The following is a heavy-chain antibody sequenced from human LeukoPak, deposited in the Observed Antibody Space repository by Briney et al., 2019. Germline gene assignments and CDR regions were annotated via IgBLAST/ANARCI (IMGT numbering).Heavy chain of an antibody. D-gene: IGHD3-22*01. CDR1: GFTFSSYG. Sequence: TGRSLRLSCAASGFTFSSYGMHWVRQAPGKGLEWVAVISYDGSNKYYADSVKGRFTISRDNSKNTLYLQMNSLRAEDTAVYYCAKVTKRYYYDSSGPYFDYWGQGTLVTVSS. CDR2: ISYDGSNK. CDR3: AKVTKRYYYDSSGPYFDY. V-gene: IGHV3-30*18. J-gene: IGHJ4*02.